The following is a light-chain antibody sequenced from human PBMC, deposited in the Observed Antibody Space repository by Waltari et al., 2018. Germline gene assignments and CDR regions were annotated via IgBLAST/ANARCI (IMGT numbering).Light chain of an antibody. J-gene: IGLJ2*01. CDR2: YKSESDK. CDR3: MIWHSNAVV. CDR1: SGINVVSYR. Sequence: QTVLTQPSSLSASPGASASLTCTLRSGINVVSYRIYWYQQKPGSPPQYLLKYKSESDKEQGSGVPSRFSGSKDASANAGILVISGLQSEDEADYYCMIWHSNAVVFGGGTKLTVL. V-gene: IGLV5-45*03.